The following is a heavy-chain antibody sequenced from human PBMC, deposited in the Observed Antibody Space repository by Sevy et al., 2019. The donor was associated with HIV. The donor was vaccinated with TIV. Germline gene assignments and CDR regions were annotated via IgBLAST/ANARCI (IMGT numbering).Heavy chain of an antibody. Sequence: GGSLRLSCAASGFTFSSYAMSWVRQPPGKGLEWVATFSFGCGKINYADSVKGRSTISRDNSKNTLFLQMNRLRAEDTAVYYCAREGCSRPHDYWGQGTLVTVSS. CDR1: GFTFSSYA. D-gene: IGHD2-2*01. J-gene: IGHJ4*02. CDR2: FSFGCGKI. V-gene: IGHV3-23*01. CDR3: AREGCSRPHDY.